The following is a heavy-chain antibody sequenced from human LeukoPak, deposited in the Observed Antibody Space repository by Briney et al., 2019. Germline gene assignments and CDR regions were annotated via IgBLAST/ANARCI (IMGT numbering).Heavy chain of an antibody. V-gene: IGHV3-23*01. Sequence: GGSLRLSCGASGFTFSSYAMSWVRQAPGKGPEWFSGISGSGGSTYYADSVKGRFTISRDNSKNTLYLQMNSLRAEDTAVYYCASFRSSIAAHDYWGQGTLVTVSS. D-gene: IGHD6-6*01. CDR2: ISGSGGST. CDR3: ASFRSSIAAHDY. CDR1: GFTFSSYA. J-gene: IGHJ4*02.